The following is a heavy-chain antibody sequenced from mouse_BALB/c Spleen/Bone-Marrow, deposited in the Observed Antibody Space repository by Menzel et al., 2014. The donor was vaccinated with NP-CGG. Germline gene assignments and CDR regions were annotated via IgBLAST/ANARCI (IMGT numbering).Heavy chain of an antibody. J-gene: IGHJ4*01. D-gene: IGHD1-1*01. Sequence: QVQLQQSGAELVRPGASVKLSCRASGYTFTSYWINWVKQRPGQGLEWIGNIYPSDSYTNYNQRFKDKATLTVDKSSSTAYMQLSSPTSEDPAVYYCTRYGNSHYYAMDYWGQGTSVTVSS. CDR2: IYPSDSYT. CDR3: TRYGNSHYYAMDY. V-gene: IGHV1-69*02. CDR1: GYTFTSYW.